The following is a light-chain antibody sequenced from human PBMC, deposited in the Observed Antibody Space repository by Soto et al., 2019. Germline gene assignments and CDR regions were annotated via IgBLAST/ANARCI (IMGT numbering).Light chain of an antibody. CDR1: QDISDD. CDR3: LQNHNYPRT. V-gene: IGKV1-6*01. CDR2: GAS. Sequence: AIQMTQSPSSLSASVGDRVTITCRASQDISDDVGWYQQTPGKAAKLLISGASRLQSGVPSRFSGSGCGEAFTLTITSLRPEDSATYYCLQNHNYPRTLGQGTKVDIK. J-gene: IGKJ1*01.